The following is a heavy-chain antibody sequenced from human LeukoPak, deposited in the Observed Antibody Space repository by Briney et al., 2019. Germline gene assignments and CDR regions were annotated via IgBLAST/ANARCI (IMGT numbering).Heavy chain of an antibody. J-gene: IGHJ3*02. Sequence: SGGSLRLSCAASGFTFRDYYMGWIRQAPGKGLEWASYITNSGSRIYTADPVKGRFTISRDNAKNSLYLQMNSLRAEDTAVYYCARAFNDAFDIWGQGTMVTVSS. CDR3: ARAFNDAFDI. CDR1: GFTFRDYY. CDR2: ITNSGSRI. V-gene: IGHV3-11*04.